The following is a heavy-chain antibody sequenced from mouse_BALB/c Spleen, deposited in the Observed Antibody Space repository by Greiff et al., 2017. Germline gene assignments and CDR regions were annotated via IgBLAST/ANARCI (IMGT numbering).Heavy chain of an antibody. J-gene: IGHJ2*01. Sequence: EVMLVESGGGLVKPGGSLKLSCAASGFTFSSFGMHWVRQAPEKGLEWVAYISSGSSTIYYADTVKGRFTISRDNPKNTLFLQMTSLRSEDTAMYYCARDGSIYFDYWGQGTTLTVSS. CDR2: ISSGSSTI. CDR3: ARDGSIYFDY. CDR1: GFTFSSFG. D-gene: IGHD1-1*01. V-gene: IGHV5-17*02.